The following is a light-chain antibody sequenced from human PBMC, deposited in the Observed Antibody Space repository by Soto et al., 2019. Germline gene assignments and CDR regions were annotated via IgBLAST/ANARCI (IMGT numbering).Light chain of an antibody. J-gene: IGLJ1*01. V-gene: IGLV2-23*01. CDR3: CSYAGSSTSV. CDR2: EGS. Sequence: QSALTQPASVSGSPGQSITISCTGTSSDVGSYNLVSWYQQHPGKAPKLMIYEGSKRPSGVSNRFSGSKSGNTASLTISGLQAADEADYYCCSYAGSSTSVFGTGTKLTVL. CDR1: SSDVGSYNL.